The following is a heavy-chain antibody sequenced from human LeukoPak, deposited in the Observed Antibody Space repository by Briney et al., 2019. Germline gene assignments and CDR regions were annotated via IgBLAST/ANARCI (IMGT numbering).Heavy chain of an antibody. CDR1: GFTFSSHW. CDR2: INSEGSST. CDR3: ARDLSSAAGGLDY. D-gene: IGHD6-13*01. Sequence: PGGSLRLSCAASGFTFSSHWMHWVRQVPGKGLVWVSRINSEGSSTSYADSVKGRFTISRDNAKNTLYLQMNSLRAEDTAVYYCARDLSSAAGGLDYWGQGTLVTVSS. J-gene: IGHJ4*02. V-gene: IGHV3-74*01.